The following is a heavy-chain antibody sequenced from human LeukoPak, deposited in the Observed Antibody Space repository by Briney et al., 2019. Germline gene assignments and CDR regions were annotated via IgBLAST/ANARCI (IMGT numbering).Heavy chain of an antibody. CDR1: GFTFSSYS. D-gene: IGHD3-22*01. Sequence: GGSLRLSCAASGFTFSSYSMNWVRQAPGKGLEWVSCISSSSSYIYNEDSVKDRLTISRDNAKNSLYLQMNSLRAEDTAVYYCARGQWFHDAFDIWGQGTMVTVSS. CDR2: ISSSSSYI. V-gene: IGHV3-21*01. J-gene: IGHJ3*02. CDR3: ARGQWFHDAFDI.